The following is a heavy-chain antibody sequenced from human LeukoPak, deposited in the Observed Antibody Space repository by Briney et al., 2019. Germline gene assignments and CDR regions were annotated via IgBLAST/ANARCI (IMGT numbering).Heavy chain of an antibody. CDR3: ARETYSLADV. D-gene: IGHD5-12*01. CDR2: IWFDASYQ. CDR1: GFSFTSRG. V-gene: IGHV3-33*01. J-gene: IGHJ6*02. Sequence: GRSLRLSCAASGFSFTSRGMHWVRQAPGKGLEWVAVIWFDASYQHYAESVRGRFTISRDNSKNTVYLQMNSLRAEDTAVYYCARETYSLADVWGHGTTVTVSS.